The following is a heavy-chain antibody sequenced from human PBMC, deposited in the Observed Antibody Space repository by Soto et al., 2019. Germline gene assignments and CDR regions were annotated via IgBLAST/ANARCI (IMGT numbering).Heavy chain of an antibody. CDR2: INADNGNT. CDR3: ARDARRFLEWLFNWFDP. D-gene: IGHD3-3*01. V-gene: IGHV1-3*01. Sequence: ASVKVSCKASGYTFTSYAMHWVRQAPGQRLEWMGWINADNGNTKYAQKLQGRVTMTTDTSTSTAYMELRSLRSDDTAVYYCARDARRFLEWLFNWFDPWGQGTLVTVSS. CDR1: GYTFTSYA. J-gene: IGHJ5*02.